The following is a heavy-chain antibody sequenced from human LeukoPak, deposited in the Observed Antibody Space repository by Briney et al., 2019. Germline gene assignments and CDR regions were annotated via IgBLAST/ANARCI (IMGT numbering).Heavy chain of an antibody. CDR3: ARVRAAVRISWYFDL. V-gene: IGHV3-13*04. J-gene: IGHJ2*01. CDR1: GFTFTNYD. Sequence: AGSLSLSCAASGFTFTNYDVHWDRRANGKWREWDSPIGSDGDTYYASSVEGQLTISRENAKTSLYLQMNSLRAGDTAVYYCARVRAAVRISWYFDLWGRGTLLTVSS. CDR2: IGSDGDT. D-gene: IGHD6-6*01.